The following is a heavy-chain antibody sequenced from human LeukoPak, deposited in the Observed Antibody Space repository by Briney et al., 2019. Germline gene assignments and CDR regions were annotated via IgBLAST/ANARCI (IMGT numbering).Heavy chain of an antibody. Sequence: GRSLRLSCVASGLAFSSYSMHWVRQAPGKGLEWVGVISYDGSDEYYTDSVKGRFTISRDNSKNTVYLQMNSLRADDTAVYYCARDFTPEWFDIHWGQGTLVTVSS. J-gene: IGHJ4*02. D-gene: IGHD3-3*01. CDR2: ISYDGSDE. CDR3: ARDFTPEWFDIH. V-gene: IGHV3-30*04. CDR1: GLAFSSYS.